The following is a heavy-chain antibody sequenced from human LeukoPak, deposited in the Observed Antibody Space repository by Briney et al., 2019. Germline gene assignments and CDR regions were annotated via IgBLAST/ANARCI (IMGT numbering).Heavy chain of an antibody. CDR1: GGSISSYY. V-gene: IGHV4-59*01. Sequence: SETLSLTCTVSGGSISSYYWSWIRQSPGKGLEWIGHIYYSGSTNYSPSLKSRVTISVDTSKNHFSLKLSSVTAADTAVYYCARAPGSGYYSYWYFDLWGRGTLVTVSS. CDR3: ARAPGSGYYSYWYFDL. CDR2: IYYSGST. J-gene: IGHJ2*01. D-gene: IGHD3-22*01.